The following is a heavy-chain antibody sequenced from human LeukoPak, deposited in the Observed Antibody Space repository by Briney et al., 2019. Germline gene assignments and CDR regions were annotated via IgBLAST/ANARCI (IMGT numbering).Heavy chain of an antibody. V-gene: IGHV3-33*08. CDR2: IWYDGSNK. Sequence: PGRSLRLSCAASGFTFSSYGMHWVRQAPGKGLEWVAVIWYDGSNKYYADSVKGRFTISRDNSKNTLYLQMNSLRAEDTAVYYCAGSWLNYYYYGMDVWGQGTTVTVSS. CDR1: GFTFSSYG. D-gene: IGHD6-13*01. CDR3: AGSWLNYYYYGMDV. J-gene: IGHJ6*02.